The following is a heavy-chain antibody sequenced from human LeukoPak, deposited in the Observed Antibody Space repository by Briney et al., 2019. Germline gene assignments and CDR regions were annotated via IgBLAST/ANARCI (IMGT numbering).Heavy chain of an antibody. CDR3: ARGSDDGENWFDP. CDR1: GYTFTGYY. V-gene: IGHV1-2*06. CDR2: INPKSGGT. Sequence: GASVKVSCKASGYTFTGYYMQWVRQAPGQGLEWMGRINPKSGGTNYAQKFQGRVTMTRDTSISTAYMELSGLRSDDAAVYYCARGSDDGENWFDPWGQGTLVTVSS. J-gene: IGHJ5*02. D-gene: IGHD3-10*01.